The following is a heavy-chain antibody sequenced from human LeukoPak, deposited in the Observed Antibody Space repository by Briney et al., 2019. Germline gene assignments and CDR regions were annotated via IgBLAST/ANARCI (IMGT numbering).Heavy chain of an antibody. CDR1: GGSISSSNW. J-gene: IGHJ4*02. D-gene: IGHD3-3*01. V-gene: IGHV4-4*02. Sequence: SGTLSLTCAVSGGSISSSNWWSWVRQPPGKGLEWIGYIYYSGSTYYNPSLKSRVTISVDTSKNQFSLKLSSVTAADTAVYYCARSAPIFGVVIWGQGTLVTVSS. CDR3: ARSAPIFGVVI. CDR2: IYYSGST.